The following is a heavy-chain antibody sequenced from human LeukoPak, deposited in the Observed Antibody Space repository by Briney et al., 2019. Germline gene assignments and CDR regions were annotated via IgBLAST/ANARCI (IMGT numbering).Heavy chain of an antibody. CDR2: INHSGST. Sequence: SETLSLTCAVYGGSFSGYYWSWIRQPPGKGLEWIGEINHSGSTNYNPSLKSRVTISVDTSKNQFSLKLSSVTAADTAVYYCARGVNYYGSGSYYRVFDYWGQGTLVTVSS. J-gene: IGHJ4*02. D-gene: IGHD3-10*01. CDR3: ARGVNYYGSGSYYRVFDY. V-gene: IGHV4-34*01. CDR1: GGSFSGYY.